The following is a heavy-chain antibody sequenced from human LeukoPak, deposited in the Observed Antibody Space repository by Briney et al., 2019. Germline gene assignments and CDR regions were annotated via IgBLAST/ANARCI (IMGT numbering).Heavy chain of an antibody. Sequence: SETLSLTCSVSGGSISGYYWSWIRQPAGKGLEWIGRIYTSGSTNYNPSLKSRVTMSVDTSKNQFSLKLSYVTAADTAVYYCAIITTANEYFQHWGQGTLVTVSS. CDR1: GGSISGYY. V-gene: IGHV4-4*07. CDR2: IYTSGST. D-gene: IGHD3-22*01. CDR3: AIITTANEYFQH. J-gene: IGHJ1*01.